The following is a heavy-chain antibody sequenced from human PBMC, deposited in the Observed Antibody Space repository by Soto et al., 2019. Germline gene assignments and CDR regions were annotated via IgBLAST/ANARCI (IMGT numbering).Heavy chain of an antibody. D-gene: IGHD2-2*02. CDR3: AKGSDIVVVPAAIRSSCYFDY. J-gene: IGHJ4*02. CDR2: ISGSGGST. V-gene: IGHV3-23*01. CDR1: GFTFSSYA. Sequence: GGSLRLSCAASGFTFSSYAMSWVRQAPGKGLEWVSAISGSGGSTYYADSVKGRFTISRDNPKNTLYLQMNSLRAEDTAVYYCAKGSDIVVVPAAIRSSCYFDYWGQGTLVTVSS.